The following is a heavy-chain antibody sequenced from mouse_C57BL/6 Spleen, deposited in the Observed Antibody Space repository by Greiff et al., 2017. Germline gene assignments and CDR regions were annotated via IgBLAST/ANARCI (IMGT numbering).Heavy chain of an antibody. J-gene: IGHJ1*03. CDR1: GYTFTSYW. CDR3: ARSITTVVADWYFEV. D-gene: IGHD1-1*01. CDR2: IHPNSGST. V-gene: IGHV1-64*01. Sequence: QVQLQQPGAELVKPGASVKLSCKASGYTFTSYWMHWVKQRPGQGLEWIGMIHPNSGSTNYNEKFKSKATLTVDKSSSTAYMQLSSLTSEDSAVYYCARSITTVVADWYFEVWGTGTTVTVAS.